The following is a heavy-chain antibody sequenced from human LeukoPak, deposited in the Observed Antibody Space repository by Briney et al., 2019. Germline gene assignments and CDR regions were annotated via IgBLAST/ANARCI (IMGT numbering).Heavy chain of an antibody. CDR3: ASSQGATTIDY. CDR2: INHSGST. CDR1: GGSFSGYY. J-gene: IGHJ4*02. Sequence: SETLSLTCAVYGGSFSGYYWSWIRQPPGKGLEWIGEINHSGSTNYNPSLKGRVTISVDTSKNQFSLKLSSVTAADTAVYYCASSQGATTIDYWGQGTLVTVSS. D-gene: IGHD1-26*01. V-gene: IGHV4-34*01.